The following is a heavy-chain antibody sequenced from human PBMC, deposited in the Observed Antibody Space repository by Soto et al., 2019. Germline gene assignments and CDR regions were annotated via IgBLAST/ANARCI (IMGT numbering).Heavy chain of an antibody. CDR3: ARDWVVRGLLWFGESAGYGMDV. Sequence: ASVKVSCKASGYTFTSYYMHWVRQAPGQGLEWMGIINPGGGSTSYAQKFQGRVTMTRDTSTSTVYMELSSLRSEDTAVYYCARDWVVRGLLWFGESAGYGMDVWGQGTTVTVSS. J-gene: IGHJ6*02. V-gene: IGHV1-46*01. CDR2: INPGGGST. D-gene: IGHD3-10*01. CDR1: GYTFTSYY.